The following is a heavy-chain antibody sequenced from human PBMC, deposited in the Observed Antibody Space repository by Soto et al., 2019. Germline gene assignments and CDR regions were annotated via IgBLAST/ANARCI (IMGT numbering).Heavy chain of an antibody. CDR2: ISAYNGNT. Sequence: QVQLVQSGAEVKKPGASVKVSCKASGYTFTSYGISWVRQAPGQGLEWMGWISAYNGNTNYAQRLQGRVTMTTDTSTSKLYMELRSLRSDDTAVYYCARDVRGHYYYYGMDVWGQGTTVTVSS. J-gene: IGHJ6*02. V-gene: IGHV1-18*01. CDR1: GYTFTSYG. D-gene: IGHD5-12*01. CDR3: ARDVRGHYYYYGMDV.